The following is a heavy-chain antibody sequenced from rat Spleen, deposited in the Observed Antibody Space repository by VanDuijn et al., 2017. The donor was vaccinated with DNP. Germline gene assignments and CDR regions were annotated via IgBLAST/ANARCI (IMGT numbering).Heavy chain of an antibody. CDR3: TSPVPSGHYVMDA. V-gene: IGHV5-29*01. Sequence: EVQLVESGGGLVQPGRSLKLSCAASGFTFSNSGMHWIRQAPTKGLEWVATIIYDGSRTHYRDSVKGRFTISRDDAKTTLYLQMDSLRSEDTATYYCTSPVPSGHYVMDAWGQGTSVTVSS. CDR2: IIYDGSRT. CDR1: GFTFSNSG. J-gene: IGHJ4*01. D-gene: IGHD4-3*01.